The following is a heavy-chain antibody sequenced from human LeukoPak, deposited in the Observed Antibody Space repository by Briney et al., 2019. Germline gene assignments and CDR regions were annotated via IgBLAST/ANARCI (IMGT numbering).Heavy chain of an antibody. J-gene: IGHJ4*02. V-gene: IGHV3-74*01. CDR2: INSDGSST. CDR1: GFTFSSYW. D-gene: IGHD2-2*01. CDR3: ARDHYFSSTSCYVSDY. Sequence: GGSLRLSCAASGFTFSSYWMHWVRQAPGKGLVWVSRINSDGSSTSYADSVKGRFTISRDNAMDTLYRQLNSLTAEDKAVYYCARDHYFSSTSCYVSDYWGQGTLVTVSS.